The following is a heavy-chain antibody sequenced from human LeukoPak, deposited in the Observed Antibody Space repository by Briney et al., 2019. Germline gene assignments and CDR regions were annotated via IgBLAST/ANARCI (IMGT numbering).Heavy chain of an antibody. J-gene: IGHJ4*02. CDR3: ARLGWQQLDYFDY. CDR2: IYYSGST. CDR1: GGSISSSSYY. V-gene: IGHV4-39*01. Sequence: PSETLSLTCTVSGGSISSSSYYWGWIRQPPGKGLEWIGSIYYSGSTYYNPSLKSRVTISVDTSKNQFSLKLSSVTAADTAVYYCARLGWQQLDYFDYWGQGTLVTVSS. D-gene: IGHD6-13*01.